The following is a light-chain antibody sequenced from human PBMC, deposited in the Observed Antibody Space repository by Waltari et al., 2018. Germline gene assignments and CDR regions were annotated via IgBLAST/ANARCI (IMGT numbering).Light chain of an antibody. CDR1: KGINNY. J-gene: IGKJ2*01. V-gene: IGKV1-27*01. CDR2: AAS. CDR3: QKCFSAPYT. Sequence: DIQMTQSPSSLYAYVGDRVTITCRASKGINNYCAWYQQRAGNAPKVLIYAASILHSGVPSRFSGSVSGTDFTLTISSLQPEDVATYYCQKCFSAPYTFGQGTKLEI.